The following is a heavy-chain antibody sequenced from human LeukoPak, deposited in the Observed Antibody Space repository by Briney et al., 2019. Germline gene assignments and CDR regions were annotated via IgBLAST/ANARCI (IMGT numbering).Heavy chain of an antibody. V-gene: IGHV3-7*01. D-gene: IGHD3-10*01. CDR2: IKQDGSEK. CDR3: ARIRVMDLYYFDY. Sequence: GGSLRLSCAASGFTFSSYCMSWVRQAPGKGLEWVANIKQDGSEKYYVDSVKGRFTISRDNAKNSLYLQMNSLRAEDTAVCYCARIRVMDLYYFDYWGQGTLVTVSS. CDR1: GFTFSSYC. J-gene: IGHJ4*02.